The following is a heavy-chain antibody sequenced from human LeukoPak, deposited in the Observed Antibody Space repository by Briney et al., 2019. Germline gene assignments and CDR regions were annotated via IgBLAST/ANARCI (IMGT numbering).Heavy chain of an antibody. V-gene: IGHV3-7*03. CDR1: GFTFSTYW. D-gene: IGHD3-16*01. CDR3: ARGGGLDV. CDR2: INHNGNVN. J-gene: IGHJ6*02. Sequence: GGSLRLSCSASGFTFSTYWMSWARQAPGKGLEWVASINHNGNVNYYVDSVKGRFTISRDNAKNSLYLQMSNLRAEDAAVYFCARGGGLDVWGQGATVTVSS.